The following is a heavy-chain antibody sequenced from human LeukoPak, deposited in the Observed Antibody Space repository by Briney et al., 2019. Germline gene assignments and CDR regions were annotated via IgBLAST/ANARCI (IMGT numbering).Heavy chain of an antibody. D-gene: IGHD3-22*01. J-gene: IGHJ4*02. CDR3: ARGYDSSGYAAARFDY. CDR1: GGSISSYY. V-gene: IGHV4-59*08. Sequence: SETLSLTCTVSGGSISSYYWSWIRQPPGKGLEWIGYIYYSGSTNYNPSLKSRVTISVDTSKNQFSLKLSSVTAADTAVYYCARGYDSSGYAAARFDYWGQGTLVTVSS. CDR2: IYYSGST.